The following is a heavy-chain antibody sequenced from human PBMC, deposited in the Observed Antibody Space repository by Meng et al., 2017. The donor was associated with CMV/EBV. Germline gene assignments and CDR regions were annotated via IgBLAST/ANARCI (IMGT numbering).Heavy chain of an antibody. V-gene: IGHV4-30-4*08. D-gene: IGHD3-10*01. CDR1: GGSISRGDYY. CDR3: ARVPITYYYGSGSYYFDY. Sequence: QLQEAGQGRVKPSQTLSLTCTVSGGSISRGDYYWSWIRQPPGKGLEWIGYIYYSGSTYYNPSLKSRVTISVDTSKNQFSLKLSSVTAADTAVYYCARVPITYYYGSGSYYFDYWGQGTLVTVSS. J-gene: IGHJ4*02. CDR2: IYYSGST.